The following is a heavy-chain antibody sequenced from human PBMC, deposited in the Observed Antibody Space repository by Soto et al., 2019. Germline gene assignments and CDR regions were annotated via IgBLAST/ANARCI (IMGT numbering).Heavy chain of an antibody. D-gene: IGHD2-15*01. CDR3: ARDSRYCSGGSCSTIDAFDI. V-gene: IGHV1-69*01. CDR1: GGTFSSYA. J-gene: IGHJ3*02. Sequence: VQLVQSGAEVKKPGSSVKVSCKASGGTFSSYAISWVRQAPGQGLEWMGGIIPIFGTANYAQKFQGRVTITADESTSTAYMELSSLRSEDTAVYYCARDSRYCSGGSCSTIDAFDIWGQGTMVTVSS. CDR2: IIPIFGTA.